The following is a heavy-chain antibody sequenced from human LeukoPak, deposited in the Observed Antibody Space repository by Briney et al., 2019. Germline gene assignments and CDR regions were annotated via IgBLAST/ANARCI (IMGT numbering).Heavy chain of an antibody. Sequence: GGSLRLSCAASGFTFSSYAMGWVRQAPGKGLEWVSAISGSGGSTYYADSVKGRFTISRDNSKNTLYLQMNSLRAEDTAVYYYANSPTTVTLRFDYWGQGTLVTVSS. CDR1: GFTFSSYA. CDR3: ANSPTTVTLRFDY. J-gene: IGHJ4*02. V-gene: IGHV3-23*01. CDR2: ISGSGGST. D-gene: IGHD4-17*01.